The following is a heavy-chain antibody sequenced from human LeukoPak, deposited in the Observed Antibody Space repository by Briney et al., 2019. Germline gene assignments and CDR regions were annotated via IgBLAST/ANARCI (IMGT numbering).Heavy chain of an antibody. V-gene: IGHV1-46*01. CDR1: GYTFTSYY. Sequence: ASVKVSCKASGYTFTSYYMYWVRQAPGQGLEWMGIINPSGGSTSYAQKFQGRVTMARDTSTSTVYMELSSLRSEDTAVYYCAKDRVTHLEWGDDDAFDIWGQGTMVTVSS. D-gene: IGHD3-3*01. J-gene: IGHJ3*02. CDR2: INPSGGST. CDR3: AKDRVTHLEWGDDDAFDI.